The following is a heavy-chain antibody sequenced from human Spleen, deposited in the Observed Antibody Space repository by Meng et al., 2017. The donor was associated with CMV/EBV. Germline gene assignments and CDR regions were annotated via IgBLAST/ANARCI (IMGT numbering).Heavy chain of an antibody. CDR3: AIVGRTIFGVARYYGLDV. CDR2: NYNKGRP. V-gene: IGHV4-61*01. Sequence: SETLSLTCTVSGDSVTSGSHYWSWIRQSPGKGLEWMGYNYNKGRPKYNPSLKSRVTITVDTSRSQFSLKLTSVTAEDTAVYYFAIVGRTIFGVARYYGLDVWGQGTAVTVSS. J-gene: IGHJ6*02. CDR1: GDSVTSGSHY. D-gene: IGHD3-3*01.